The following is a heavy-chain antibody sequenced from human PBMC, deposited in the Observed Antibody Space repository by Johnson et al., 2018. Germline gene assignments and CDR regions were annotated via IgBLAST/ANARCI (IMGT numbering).Heavy chain of an antibody. CDR2: IYSGGGT. CDR3: ASPVIITSESYEYFRH. CDR1: GFSVSNSY. Sequence: EVQLVESGGGLIQPGGSLRLSCAASGFSVSNSYMSWVRQAPGKGMEWVSAIYSGGGTYYEDSVRGRFTISRDTSENTLYLEMNSLRAEDTAVYYCASPVIITSESYEYFRHWARAPWSSSPQ. V-gene: IGHV3-53*01. J-gene: IGHJ1*01. D-gene: IGHD3-10*01.